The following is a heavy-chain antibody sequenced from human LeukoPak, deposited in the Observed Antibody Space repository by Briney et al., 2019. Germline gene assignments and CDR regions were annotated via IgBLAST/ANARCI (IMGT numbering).Heavy chain of an antibody. D-gene: IGHD3-3*01. CDR3: ARMGPYYDFWSGYYGVGWFDP. Sequence: SETLSLTCTVSGGSISSHYWSWIRQPPGKGLEWIGYIYYSGSTNYNPSLKSRVTISVDTSKNQFSLKLSSVTAADTAVCYCARMGPYYDFWSGYYGVGWFDPWGQGTLVTVSS. J-gene: IGHJ5*02. CDR1: GGSISSHY. V-gene: IGHV4-59*11. CDR2: IYYSGST.